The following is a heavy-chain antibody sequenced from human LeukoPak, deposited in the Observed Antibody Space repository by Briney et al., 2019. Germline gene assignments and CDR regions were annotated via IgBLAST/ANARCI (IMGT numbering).Heavy chain of an antibody. CDR1: GYTFTCYY. CDR2: INPDSGGT. J-gene: IGHJ5*01. Sequence: ASVKVSCKASGYTFTCYYLHWVRQAPGQGLEWMGWINPDSGGTNFAQKFQGRVTMTRDTSISTDYMELSRLRSDDKAVYFCARASGSYWWFDSWGQGTLVTVSS. CDR3: ARASGSYWWFDS. D-gene: IGHD1-26*01. V-gene: IGHV1-2*02.